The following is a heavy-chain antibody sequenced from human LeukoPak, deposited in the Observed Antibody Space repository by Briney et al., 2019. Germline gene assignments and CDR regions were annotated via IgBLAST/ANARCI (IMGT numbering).Heavy chain of an antibody. Sequence: SETLSLTCAVYGGSFSGYYWSWIRQPPGKGLEWIGYIYYSGSTNYNPCLKSRVTISVDTSKDQFSLKLSSVTAADTAVYYCAGYSSSHNYWGQGTLVTVSS. D-gene: IGHD6-13*01. CDR1: GGSFSGYY. CDR2: IYYSGST. J-gene: IGHJ4*02. V-gene: IGHV4-59*01. CDR3: AGYSSSHNY.